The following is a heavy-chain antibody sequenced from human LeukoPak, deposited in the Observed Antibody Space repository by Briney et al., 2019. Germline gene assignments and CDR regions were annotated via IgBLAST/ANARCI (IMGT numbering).Heavy chain of an antibody. CDR2: IKEDGSEI. D-gene: IGHD4-23*01. V-gene: IGHV3-7*01. CDR1: AFTFSTYW. Sequence: GGSLRLSCAASAFTFSTYWMSWVRQAPGKGLEWVANIKEDGSEINYVDSVKGRFTISRDNAKNSLYLQMNSLRVGDTAVYYCARDRGYSTFDYWGQGTLVTVSP. J-gene: IGHJ4*02. CDR3: ARDRGYSTFDY.